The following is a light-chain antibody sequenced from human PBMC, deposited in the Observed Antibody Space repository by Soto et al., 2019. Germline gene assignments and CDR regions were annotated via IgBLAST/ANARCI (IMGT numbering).Light chain of an antibody. CDR1: LSVSSK. Sequence: EIVITQSPATLSVSPGERAILSCRASLSVSSKLAWYQQKPGQAPRLLIYGASTRATGVPARFSGSGSGTEFTLTISSLQSEDFAVYYCHQYNYWLAWTFGQGTK. V-gene: IGKV3-15*01. CDR3: HQYNYWLAWT. J-gene: IGKJ1*01. CDR2: GAS.